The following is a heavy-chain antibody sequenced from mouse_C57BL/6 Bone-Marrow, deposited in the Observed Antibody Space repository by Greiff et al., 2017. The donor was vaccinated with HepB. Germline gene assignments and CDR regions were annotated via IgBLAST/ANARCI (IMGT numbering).Heavy chain of an antibody. CDR2: INPSTGGT. J-gene: IGHJ4*01. CDR1: GYSFTGYY. Sequence: VQLKESGPELVKPGASVKISCKASGYSFTGYYMNWVKQSPEKSLEWIGEINPSTGGTTYNQKFKAKATLTVDKSSSTAYMQLKSLTSEDSAVYYCARGITTVVAGAMDYWGQGTSVTVSS. D-gene: IGHD1-1*01. V-gene: IGHV1-42*01. CDR3: ARGITTVVAGAMDY.